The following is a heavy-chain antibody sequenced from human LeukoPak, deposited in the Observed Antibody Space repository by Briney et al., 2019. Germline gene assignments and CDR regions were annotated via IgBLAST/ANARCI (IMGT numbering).Heavy chain of an antibody. CDR3: ARDLYCSGGSCPGGY. V-gene: IGHV1-3*01. CDR2: INAGNGNT. D-gene: IGHD2-15*01. J-gene: IGHJ4*02. CDR1: GYTFTSYA. Sequence: ASVKVSCKASGYTFTSYAMHWVRQAPGQRLEWMGWINAGNGNTKYSQKFQGRVTITRDTSASTAYMELSSLRSEDTAVYYCARDLYCSGGSCPGGYWGQGTLVTVSS.